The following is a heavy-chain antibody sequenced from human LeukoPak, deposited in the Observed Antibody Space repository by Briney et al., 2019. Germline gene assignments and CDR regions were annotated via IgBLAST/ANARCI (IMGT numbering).Heavy chain of an antibody. CDR1: GFTFSSYA. V-gene: IGHV3-30*04. Sequence: GGSLRLSYAASGFTFSSYAMHWVRQAPGKGLEWVAVISYDGSNKYYADSVKGRFTISRDNSKNTLFLQMNSLRAEGTAVYYCAKGNGDYEDDYWGQGTLVTVSS. CDR2: ISYDGSNK. CDR3: AKGNGDYEDDY. D-gene: IGHD4-17*01. J-gene: IGHJ4*02.